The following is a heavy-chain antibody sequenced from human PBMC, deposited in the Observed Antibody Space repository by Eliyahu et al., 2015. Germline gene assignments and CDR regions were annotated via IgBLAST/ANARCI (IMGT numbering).Heavy chain of an antibody. D-gene: IGHD4-23*01. CDR1: GYTFTSYY. J-gene: IGHJ4*02. V-gene: IGHV1-46*01. Sequence: QVQLVQSGAEVKKPGASVKVSXXXSGYTFTSYYIHWVRQAPGQGLEWMGIIXPSGGSTKYAQKFQRRVTMTRDTSTSTVYIELSRLRSEDTAMYYCAGQGGNSDFDYWGQGTLVTVSS. CDR2: IXPSGGST. CDR3: AGQGGNSDFDY.